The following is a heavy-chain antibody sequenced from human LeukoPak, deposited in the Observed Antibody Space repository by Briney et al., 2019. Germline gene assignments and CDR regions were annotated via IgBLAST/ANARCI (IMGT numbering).Heavy chain of an antibody. CDR1: GGSISSDY. V-gene: IGHV4-4*07. CDR3: ARTGYDIYYYYGMDV. Sequence: SETLSLTCTVSGGSISSDYWSWIRQPAGKGLEWIGRIFTSGSTSYNPSLKSRVTMSLDTSKNQFSLKLSSVTAADTAVYYCARTGYDIYYYYGMDVWGQGTTVTVSS. D-gene: IGHD5-12*01. CDR2: IFTSGST. J-gene: IGHJ6*02.